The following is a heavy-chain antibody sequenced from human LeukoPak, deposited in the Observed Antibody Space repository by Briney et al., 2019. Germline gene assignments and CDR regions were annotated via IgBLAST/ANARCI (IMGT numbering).Heavy chain of an antibody. CDR1: GFSFSSYW. CDR3: ARGVDFDY. Sequence: GGSLRLSCAGSGFSFSSYWMHWVRQTPDKGLVWVSRINSDGTHRTYADSVKGRFTISRDNANKTLYLQMDSLSAGDTGIYYRARGVDFDYWGQGTQVTVSS. CDR2: INSDGTHR. D-gene: IGHD3-16*01. J-gene: IGHJ4*02. V-gene: IGHV3-74*01.